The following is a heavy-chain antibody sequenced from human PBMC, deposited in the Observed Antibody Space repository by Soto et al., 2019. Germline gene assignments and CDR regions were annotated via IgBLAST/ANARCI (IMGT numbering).Heavy chain of an antibody. Sequence: QVQLVQSGAEVKKPGASMKVSCRASGYTFTNYAMQWARQAPGQTLEWMGWINAGNGNTKYSQKFQGRITITRDTXAXXADLELSSLKSEDTGVYYCARGIWTLARGAYYFDSWGQGTLVTVSS. V-gene: IGHV1-3*01. J-gene: IGHJ4*02. CDR1: GYTFTNYA. CDR3: ARGIWTLARGAYYFDS. CDR2: INAGNGNT. D-gene: IGHD1-1*01.